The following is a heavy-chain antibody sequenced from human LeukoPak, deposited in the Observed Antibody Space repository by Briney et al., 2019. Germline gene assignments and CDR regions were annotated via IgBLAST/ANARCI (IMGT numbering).Heavy chain of an antibody. V-gene: IGHV3-30*02. CDR3: AKDLFGDYVWGTCRAIDT. CDR2: TRYDGSNK. J-gene: IGHJ4*02. CDR1: GFSISRYG. Sequence: GGSLRVSFAGSGFSISRYGMHWVGQPPGKGLEWVAFTRYDGSNKYFADSVKGRFTISRDNSKNTLYLQMQSLRLEDSAIYYCAKDLFGDYVWGTCRAIDTWGQGTLVTVSS. D-gene: IGHD3-16*01.